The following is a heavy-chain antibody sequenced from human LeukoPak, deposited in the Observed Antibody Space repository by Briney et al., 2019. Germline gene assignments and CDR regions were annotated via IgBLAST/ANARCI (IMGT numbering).Heavy chain of an antibody. V-gene: IGHV3-21*01. CDR1: GFTFSSYS. CDR3: ARGDITMVRGEDYFDY. D-gene: IGHD3-10*01. J-gene: IGHJ4*02. Sequence: GGSLRLFCAASGFTFSSYSMNWVRQAPGKGLEWVSSISSSSSYIYYADSVKGRFTISRDNAKNSLYLQMNSLRAEDTAVYYCARGDITMVRGEDYFDYWGQGTLVTVSS. CDR2: ISSSSSYI.